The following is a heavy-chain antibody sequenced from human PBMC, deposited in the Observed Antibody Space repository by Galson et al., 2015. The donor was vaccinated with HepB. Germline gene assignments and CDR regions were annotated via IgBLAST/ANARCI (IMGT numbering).Heavy chain of an antibody. D-gene: IGHD4-17*01. Sequence: QSGAEVKEPGESLKISCKASGYSFTTYWIGWVRQMPGKGLEWMGIIYPGDSDTRYGPSFQGQVTISADKSISTAYLQWSSLKASDTAMYYCATITNDYGDYAGFDYWGQGTLVTVSS. CDR3: ATITNDYGDYAGFDY. CDR1: GYSFTTYW. J-gene: IGHJ4*02. V-gene: IGHV5-51*03. CDR2: IYPGDSDT.